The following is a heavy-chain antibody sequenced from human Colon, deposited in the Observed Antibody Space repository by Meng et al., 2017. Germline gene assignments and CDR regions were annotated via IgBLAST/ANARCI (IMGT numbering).Heavy chain of an antibody. CDR2: IYYTGNT. Sequence: ESGPWRVRSSATLLLTCSVSGASVSSGDYSWSWIRQPPEKGLGWLGYIYYTGNTNYNPSLKNRVTISLDTSNNQFSLKLTSMTAADAAIYYCARVNGDFDEAWFNPWGQGTLVTVSS. D-gene: IGHD2-21*02. CDR1: GASVSSGDYS. CDR3: ARVNGDFDEAWFNP. J-gene: IGHJ5*02. V-gene: IGHV4-61*08.